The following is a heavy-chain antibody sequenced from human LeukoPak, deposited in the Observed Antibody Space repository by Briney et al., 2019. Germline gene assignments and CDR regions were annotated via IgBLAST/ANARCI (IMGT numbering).Heavy chain of an antibody. V-gene: IGHV3-23*01. CDR2: ISGSGGRT. CDR3: AKDRVYYYDSSGYYSDY. CDR1: GFTFSSYA. Sequence: GESLRLSCTASGFTFSSYAMTWVRQAPGQGLEWVSAISGSGGRTYNVDSVNGRFTISRDNSKNALYLQMNSLRAEDTAVYYCAKDRVYYYDSSGYYSDYWGQGALVTVSS. J-gene: IGHJ4*02. D-gene: IGHD3-22*01.